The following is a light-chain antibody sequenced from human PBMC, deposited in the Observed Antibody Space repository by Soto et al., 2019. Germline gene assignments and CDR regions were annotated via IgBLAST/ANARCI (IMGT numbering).Light chain of an antibody. CDR1: QSVGSY. CDR3: QQRSNRLT. Sequence: ESVLIQSPATLSLTPGERATLSCRASQSVGSYLAWYQQKPGQAPRLLIYDASNRATGIPARFSGSGSGTDFSLTIICLEAEDFAGYYFQQRSNRLTFCGGTKVDIK. CDR2: DAS. J-gene: IGKJ4*01. V-gene: IGKV3-11*01.